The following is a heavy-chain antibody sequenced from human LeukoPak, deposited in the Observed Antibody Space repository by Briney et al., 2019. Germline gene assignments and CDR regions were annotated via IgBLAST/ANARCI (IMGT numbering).Heavy chain of an antibody. J-gene: IGHJ4*02. V-gene: IGHV3-43*02. D-gene: IGHD3-16*01. CDR3: AKQAASGGGVDY. Sequence: GGSLRLSCATSGFTFDDYAMHWVRQAPGKGLEWVSLISGDGGSTYYEDSVKGRFTISRDNSKNSLHVQMNNLRSEDTALYYCAKQAASGGGVDYWGQGTLVTVSS. CDR2: ISGDGGST. CDR1: GFTFDDYA.